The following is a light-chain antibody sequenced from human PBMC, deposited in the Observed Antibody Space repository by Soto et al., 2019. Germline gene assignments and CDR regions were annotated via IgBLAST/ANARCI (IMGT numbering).Light chain of an antibody. CDR2: GAS. J-gene: IGKJ3*01. CDR3: QQYGNSPIFT. Sequence: EIVLTQSPGTLSLSPGERATLSCRASQSVFNHYLAWHQQKPGQAPRLLIYGASSRASGIPDRFSGSGSGTDFTLTISRLEPEDFAVYYCQQYGNSPIFTFGPGTKVDIK. V-gene: IGKV3-20*01. CDR1: QSVFNHY.